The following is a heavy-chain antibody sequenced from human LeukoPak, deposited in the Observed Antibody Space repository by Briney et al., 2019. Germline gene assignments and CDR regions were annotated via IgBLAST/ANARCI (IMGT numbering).Heavy chain of an antibody. V-gene: IGHV3-23*01. Sequence: HPGGSLRLSCAASGFTFSSYAMSWVRQAPGKGLEWVSTISGSGDSTYYADSVKGRFTISRDNSKNTLYLQMNSLRAEDTAVYYCAKDRGVACSSTSCYTGAFGYWGQGTLVTVSS. D-gene: IGHD2-2*02. CDR2: ISGSGDST. J-gene: IGHJ4*02. CDR3: AKDRGVACSSTSCYTGAFGY. CDR1: GFTFSSYA.